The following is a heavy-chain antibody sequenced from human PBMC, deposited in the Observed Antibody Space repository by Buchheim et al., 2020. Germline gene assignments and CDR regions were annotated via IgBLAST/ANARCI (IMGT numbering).Heavy chain of an antibody. CDR1: GYTFTGYY. Sequence: QVQLVQSGAEVKKPGASVKVSCKASGYTFTGYYMHWVRQTPGQGLEWMGWINPNNGGTKYAQKFQGRVTMTRNTSISTAYMELSSLRAEDTAVYYCARGSHRAARPFRAFGYWGQGTL. V-gene: IGHV1-2*02. J-gene: IGHJ4*02. CDR2: INPNNGGT. CDR3: ARGSHRAARPFRAFGY. D-gene: IGHD6-6*01.